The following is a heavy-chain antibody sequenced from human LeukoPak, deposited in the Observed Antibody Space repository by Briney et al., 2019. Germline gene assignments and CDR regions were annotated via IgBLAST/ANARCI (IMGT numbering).Heavy chain of an antibody. CDR1: GGSISSYY. CDR3: ARHAWVPIGSTVATMWFDP. CDR2: TYYSGST. D-gene: IGHD5-24*01. J-gene: IGHJ5*02. Sequence: SETLSLTCTVSGGSISSYYWSWIRHPPGKGLEWIGYTYYSGSTNYNPYLKSRVTISVDTSKNQFSLKLSSVTAADTAVYYCARHAWVPIGSTVATMWFDPWGQGTLVTVSS. V-gene: IGHV4-59*08.